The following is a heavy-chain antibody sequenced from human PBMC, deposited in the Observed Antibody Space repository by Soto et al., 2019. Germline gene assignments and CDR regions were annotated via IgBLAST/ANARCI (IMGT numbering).Heavy chain of an antibody. CDR1: GGSISSGGYY. CDR2: IYYSGST. Sequence: QVQLQESGPGLVKPSQTLSLTCAVSGGSISSGGYYWSWIRQHPGKGLEWLGYIYYSGSTYYNPSLKRRVTISIDTSKNLFSLNLSSVTDADTAVYYCARDPNTIFYTWGQGILVTVSS. J-gene: IGHJ5*02. CDR3: ARDPNTIFYT. V-gene: IGHV4-31*11. D-gene: IGHD3-3*01.